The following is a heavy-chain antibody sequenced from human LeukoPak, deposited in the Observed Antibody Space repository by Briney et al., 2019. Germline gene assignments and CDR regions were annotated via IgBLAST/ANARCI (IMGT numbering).Heavy chain of an antibody. CDR3: ARIIVGASFDY. Sequence: SETLSLTCTVSGGSVNKSPYYWSWIRQHPGKGLEWIGYISYTGGTYYNPSLESRVSMSVDTSKNQFSLKLSSVTAADTAMYYCARIIVGASFDYWGQGTLVTVSS. D-gene: IGHD1-26*01. J-gene: IGHJ4*02. CDR1: GGSVNKSPYY. V-gene: IGHV4-31*03. CDR2: ISYTGGT.